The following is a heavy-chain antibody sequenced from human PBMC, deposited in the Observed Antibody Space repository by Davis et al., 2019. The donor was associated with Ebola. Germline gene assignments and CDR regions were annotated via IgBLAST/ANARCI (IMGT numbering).Heavy chain of an antibody. J-gene: IGHJ4*02. Sequence: GGSLRLSCKASGYSFTNYWIGWVRQMPGKGLEWMAIIYPGDSGTRYSPSFQGQVTISADKSTNTAYLQWSSLQAADTAMYYCARHRDYDDTDRHFQYYFDYWGQGTLVTVSS. V-gene: IGHV5-51*01. CDR1: GYSFTNYW. D-gene: IGHD3-22*01. CDR2: IYPGDSGT. CDR3: ARHRDYDDTDRHFQYYFDY.